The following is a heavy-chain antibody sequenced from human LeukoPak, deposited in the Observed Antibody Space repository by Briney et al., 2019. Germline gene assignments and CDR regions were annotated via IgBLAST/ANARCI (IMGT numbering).Heavy chain of an antibody. V-gene: IGHV3-11*01. CDR1: GFTFSDYY. CDR2: ISSSGATT. J-gene: IGHJ4*02. Sequence: GGSLRLSCAASGFTFSDYYMAWIRQAPGKGLEWLSHISSSGATTYNPDSVKGRFTISRDNTKNSVYLQMNSLGVEDTSVYYCARYSRGPSGSYWGQGTLVTVSS. CDR3: ARYSRGPSGSY. D-gene: IGHD3-10*01.